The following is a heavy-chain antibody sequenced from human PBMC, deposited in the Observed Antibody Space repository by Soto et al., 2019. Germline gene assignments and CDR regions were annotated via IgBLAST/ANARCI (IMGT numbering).Heavy chain of an antibody. CDR3: AKVRYSSPMGYYYGMDV. Sequence: ASVKLSCKASRVAFSKFIVTWVRQAPGLGLEWVGGIIPVFGTANYAQKFQGRVTITADESTSTSYMEVNNLRSEDTAVYYCAKVRYSSPMGYYYGMDVRGQGTTVTVSS. V-gene: IGHV1-69*13. D-gene: IGHD2-2*01. CDR1: RVAFSKFI. J-gene: IGHJ6*02. CDR2: IIPVFGTA.